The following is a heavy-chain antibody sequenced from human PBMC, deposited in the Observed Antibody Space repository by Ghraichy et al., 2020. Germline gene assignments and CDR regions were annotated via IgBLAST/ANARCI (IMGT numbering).Heavy chain of an antibody. CDR3: AKDSDFWSGYRGGDLFDY. CDR1: GFTFDDYA. Sequence: GGSLRLSCAASGFTFDDYAMHWVRQAPGKGLEWVSGISWNSGSIGYADSVKGRFTISRDNAKNSLYLQMNSLRAEDTALYYCAKDSDFWSGYRGGDLFDYWGQGTLVTVSS. D-gene: IGHD3-3*01. J-gene: IGHJ4*02. V-gene: IGHV3-9*01. CDR2: ISWNSGSI.